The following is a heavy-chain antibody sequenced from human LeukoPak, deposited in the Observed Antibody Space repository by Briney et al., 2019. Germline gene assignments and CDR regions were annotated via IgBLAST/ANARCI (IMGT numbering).Heavy chain of an antibody. D-gene: IGHD1-26*01. CDR2: ISSSSSYI. V-gene: IGHV3-21*01. Sequence: GGSLRLSCAASGFTFSSYNMNWVRQAPGKGLEWVSSISSSSSYIHDADSVKGRFTISRDNAKNSLYLQMNSLRAEDTAAYYCARDVGGSSPGFDYWGQGTLVTVSS. CDR3: ARDVGGSSPGFDY. J-gene: IGHJ4*02. CDR1: GFTFSSYN.